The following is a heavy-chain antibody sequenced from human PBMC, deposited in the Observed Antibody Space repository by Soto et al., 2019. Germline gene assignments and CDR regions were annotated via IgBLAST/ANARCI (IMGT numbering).Heavy chain of an antibody. J-gene: IGHJ5*02. CDR3: ARDGAGTSWFDP. V-gene: IGHV1-69*08. CDR2: IIPILGIA. D-gene: IGHD6-13*01. Sequence: QVQLVQSGAEVKKPGSSVKVSCKASGGTFSSYTISWVRQAPGQGLEWMGRIIPILGIANYAQKFQGRVTITADKSTSTAYMELSSLRSEDTAVYYCARDGAGTSWFDPWGQGTLVTVSS. CDR1: GGTFSSYT.